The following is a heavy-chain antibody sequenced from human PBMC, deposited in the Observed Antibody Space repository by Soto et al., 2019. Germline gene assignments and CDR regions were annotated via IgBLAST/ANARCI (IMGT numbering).Heavy chain of an antibody. D-gene: IGHD6-19*01. CDR2: ISGNGDSA. V-gene: IGHV3-23*01. CDR3: GKERRGSGWSVCNF. J-gene: IGHJ4*02. CDR1: GFTFRDYA. Sequence: VQLLESGGGLVQPGGSLRLSCAASGFTFRDYAMNWVRLSPGKGLEWVSDISGNGDSARHADPVKGRFTISRDNSRNTLYLQMNSLRVDDTAVYYCGKERRGSGWSVCNFWGQGTLVTVSS.